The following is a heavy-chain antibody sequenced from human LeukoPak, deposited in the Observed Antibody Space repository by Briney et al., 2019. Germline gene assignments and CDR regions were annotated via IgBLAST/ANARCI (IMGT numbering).Heavy chain of an antibody. D-gene: IGHD6-13*01. V-gene: IGHV4-59*01. J-gene: IGHJ6*03. CDR2: IYYSGST. Sequence: PSETLSLTCTVSGGSISGFYWSWIRQPPGKGLEWIGYIYYSGSTNYNPSLKSRVTISVDTSKNQFSLKLSSVTAADTAVYYCARDTSSRHYYYYYMDVWGKGTTVTISS. CDR1: GGSISGFY. CDR3: ARDTSSRHYYYYYMDV.